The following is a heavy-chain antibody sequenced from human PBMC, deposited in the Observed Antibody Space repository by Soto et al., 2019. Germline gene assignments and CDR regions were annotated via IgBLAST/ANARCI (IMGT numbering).Heavy chain of an antibody. J-gene: IGHJ5*02. CDR2: IYYSGST. CDR1: GGSISSYY. CDR3: AREGYDILTGYNWFDP. V-gene: IGHV4-59*12. D-gene: IGHD3-9*01. Sequence: PSETLSLTCTVSGGSISSYYLSWIRQPPGKGLEWIGYIYYSGSTNYNPSLKSRVTISVDTSKNQFSLKLSSVTAADTAVYYCAREGYDILTGYNWFDPWGQGTLVTVSS.